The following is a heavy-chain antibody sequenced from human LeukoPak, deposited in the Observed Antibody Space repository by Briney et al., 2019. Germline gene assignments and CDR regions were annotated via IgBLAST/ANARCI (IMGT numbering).Heavy chain of an antibody. V-gene: IGHV3-23*01. CDR3: TSRRNYYDSSGYYPYYYYGMDV. D-gene: IGHD3-22*01. Sequence: GGSLRLSCAASGFTFSSYAMSWVRQAPGKGLEWVSAISSSGGSTYYADSVKGRFTISRDNSKNTLYLQMNSLRAEDTAVYYCTSRRNYYDSSGYYPYYYYGMDVWGQGTTVTVSS. CDR1: GFTFSSYA. CDR2: ISSSGGST. J-gene: IGHJ6*02.